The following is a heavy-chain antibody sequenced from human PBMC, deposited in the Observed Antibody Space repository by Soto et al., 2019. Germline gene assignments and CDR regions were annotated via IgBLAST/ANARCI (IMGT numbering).Heavy chain of an antibody. CDR1: GYSFTSYW. Sequence: GESLKISCKGSGYSFTSYWIGWVRQMPGKGLEWMGIIYPGDSDTRYSPSFQGQVTISADKSISTAYLQWSSLKASDTAMYYCARHDTAMEVLGXXXYXXDVWGQGTTVTVXS. CDR3: ARHDTAMEVLGXXXYXXDV. J-gene: IGHJ6*02. D-gene: IGHD5-18*01. V-gene: IGHV5-51*01. CDR2: IYPGDSDT.